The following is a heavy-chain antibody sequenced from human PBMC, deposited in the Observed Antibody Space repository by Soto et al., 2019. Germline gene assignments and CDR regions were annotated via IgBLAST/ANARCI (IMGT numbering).Heavy chain of an antibody. V-gene: IGHV5-10-1*01. CDR2: IDPSDSYT. Sequence: GESRKIACKGSAYSFTSYWLSWVCHMPGKGLEWMGRIDPSDSYTNYSPSFQGHVTISADKSISTAYLQWSSLKASDTVMYYCSSYSGSYSHHYYGMDVWGQGTTVTGSS. J-gene: IGHJ6*02. CDR3: SSYSGSYSHHYYGMDV. D-gene: IGHD1-26*01. CDR1: AYSFTSYW.